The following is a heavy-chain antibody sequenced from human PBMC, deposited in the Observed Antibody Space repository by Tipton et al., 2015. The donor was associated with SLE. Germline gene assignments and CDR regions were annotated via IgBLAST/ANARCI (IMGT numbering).Heavy chain of an antibody. J-gene: IGHJ5*02. CDR3: CRGGSWNPSFFDH. Sequence: SLRLSCTPSGFNFRDYAVSWVRQAPGKGLEWVGFIRSTPYGGSTESAASVKGRFTISRDDSRGIAYLVMNSVKIEDTAVYFCCRGGSWNPSFFDHWGQGTPVTVSS. CDR2: IRSTPYGGST. CDR1: GFNFRDYA. D-gene: IGHD1-1*01. V-gene: IGHV3-49*04.